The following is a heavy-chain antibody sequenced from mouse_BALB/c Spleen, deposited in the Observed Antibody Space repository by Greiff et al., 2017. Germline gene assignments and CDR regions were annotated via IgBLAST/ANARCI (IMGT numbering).Heavy chain of an antibody. D-gene: IGHD2-4*01. Sequence: DVMLVESGGDLVKPGGSLKLSCAASGFTFSSYGMSWVRQTPDKRLEWVATISSGGSYTYYPDSVKGRFTISRDNAKNTLYLQMSSLKSEDTAMYYCARHKHDYDWFAYWGQGTLVTVSA. CDR3: ARHKHDYDWFAY. V-gene: IGHV5-6*02. CDR1: GFTFSSYG. CDR2: ISSGGSYT. J-gene: IGHJ3*01.